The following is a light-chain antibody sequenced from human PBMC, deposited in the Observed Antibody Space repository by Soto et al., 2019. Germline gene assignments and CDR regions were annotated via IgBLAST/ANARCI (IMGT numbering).Light chain of an antibody. CDR3: QQYNIWPPLT. CDR2: GAS. Sequence: EIVMTQSPATLSVSPGERATLSCRASQSVSSNLAWYQQKPGQAPRLLIYGASTRATGIPARFSGSGSGTEFTLTISSLQSEDFPVYYCQQYNIWPPLTFGGGTKVEIK. V-gene: IGKV3-15*01. J-gene: IGKJ4*01. CDR1: QSVSSN.